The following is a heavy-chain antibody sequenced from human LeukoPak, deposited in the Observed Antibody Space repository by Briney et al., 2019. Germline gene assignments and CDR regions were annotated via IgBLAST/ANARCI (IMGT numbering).Heavy chain of an antibody. CDR1: GLTFSSYE. V-gene: IGHV3-48*03. Sequence: GGSLRLSCAASGLTFSSYEMNWVRQAPGKGLEWISYISSASNMIYYAESVKGRFTISRDNAKNSLYLQMNSLRAEGTAVYYCATASGSWYRYYFDSWGQGILVTVSS. J-gene: IGHJ4*02. CDR2: ISSASNMI. CDR3: ATASGSWYRYYFDS. D-gene: IGHD6-13*01.